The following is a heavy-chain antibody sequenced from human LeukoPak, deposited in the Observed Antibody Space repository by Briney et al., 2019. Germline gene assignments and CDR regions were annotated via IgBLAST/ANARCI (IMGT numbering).Heavy chain of an antibody. Sequence: GGSLRLSCAASGFTFSSYSMSWVRQAPGKGLEGVSLISGSGDDTYYADSVKGRFTISRDNSKNTLYLQMNSLSAEDTAVFYCAKEPRHCGGDCFSLLDYWGQGTLVTVSS. D-gene: IGHD2-21*02. J-gene: IGHJ4*02. CDR2: ISGSGDDT. CDR3: AKEPRHCGGDCFSLLDY. V-gene: IGHV3-23*01. CDR1: GFTFSSYS.